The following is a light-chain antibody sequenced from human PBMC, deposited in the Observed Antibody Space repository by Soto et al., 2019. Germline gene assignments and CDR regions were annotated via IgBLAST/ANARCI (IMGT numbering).Light chain of an antibody. V-gene: IGKV3-20*01. Sequence: VLTQSPGTLSLSPGERATLSCRASQSVTNNQLAWFRQKPGQAPRLLIWGVSNRATGIPDRFSGSGSGTEFTLTISNLQAEDSAVYHCHQYSNTFRTFGQGTKV. J-gene: IGKJ1*01. CDR1: QSVTNNQ. CDR3: HQYSNTFRT. CDR2: GVS.